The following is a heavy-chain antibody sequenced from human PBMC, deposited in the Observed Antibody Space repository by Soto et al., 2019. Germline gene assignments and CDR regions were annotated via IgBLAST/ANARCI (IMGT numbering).Heavy chain of an antibody. CDR3: ARGGGGPLDWFDP. Sequence: QVQLVQSGAEEKKPGASVKVSRKASGYTFTSYAMHWVRQAPGQRLEWMGWINAGNGNTKYSQKFQGRVTITRDTSASKAYMELSSLRSEDTAVYYCARGGGGPLDWFDPWGQGTLVTVSS. V-gene: IGHV1-3*05. CDR2: INAGNGNT. J-gene: IGHJ5*02. D-gene: IGHD3-10*01. CDR1: GYTFTSYA.